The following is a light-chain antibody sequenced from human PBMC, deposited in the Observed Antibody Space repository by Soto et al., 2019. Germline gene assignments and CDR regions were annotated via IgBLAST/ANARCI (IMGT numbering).Light chain of an antibody. CDR3: QQYGSSPVT. CDR2: DAS. Sequence: ENVLTQSPATLSLSPGERATLSCGASQNVGANYLAWYQQRPGLAPRLLIYDASNRATGVPDRFSGSGSGTDFTLTINILEPEDFAVYYWQQYGSSPVTFGGGTKVEIQ. V-gene: IGKV3D-20*01. CDR1: QNVGANY. J-gene: IGKJ4*01.